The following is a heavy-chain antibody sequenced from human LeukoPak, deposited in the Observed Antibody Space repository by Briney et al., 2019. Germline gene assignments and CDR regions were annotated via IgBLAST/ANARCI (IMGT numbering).Heavy chain of an antibody. J-gene: IGHJ5*02. D-gene: IGHD3-9*01. V-gene: IGHV1-18*01. CDR2: ISAYNGNT. CDR1: GYTFTSYG. CDR3: ARDPVLRYFGWFRDGSWFDP. Sequence: GASVKVSCKASGYTFTSYGISWVRQAPGQGLEWMGWISAYNGNTNYAQKLQGRVTMTTDTSTSTAYMELRSLRSDDTAVYYCARDPVLRYFGWFRDGSWFDPWGQGTPVTVSS.